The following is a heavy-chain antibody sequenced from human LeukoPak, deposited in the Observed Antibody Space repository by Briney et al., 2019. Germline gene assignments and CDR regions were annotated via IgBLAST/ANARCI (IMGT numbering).Heavy chain of an antibody. J-gene: IGHJ4*02. Sequence: SETLSLTCTVSGGSISSGSYYWSWIRQPAGKGLEWIGRIYTTGSTNYSPSLNSRVTISIDTPKNQFSLRLNSVTAADTAMYYCAKSDGYGLIDYWGQGTLVTVSS. V-gene: IGHV4-61*02. CDR2: IYTTGST. CDR3: AKSDGYGLIDY. CDR1: GGSISSGSYY. D-gene: IGHD2-21*02.